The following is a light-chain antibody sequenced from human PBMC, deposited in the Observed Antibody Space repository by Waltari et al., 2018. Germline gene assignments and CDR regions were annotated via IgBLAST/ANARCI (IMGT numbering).Light chain of an antibody. CDR2: SNS. J-gene: IGLJ1*01. V-gene: IGLV1-40*01. CDR3: HSYATRLSSWGV. Sequence: QSVLTQPPSVSGAPGQRVTISCTGSSSNIGAAYEVHWYQQLPGTAPKLLIYSNSNRPAVAPARFPGSKSGSSASLSTTGLQTEDEAEYYCHSYATRLSSWGVFGTGTKVTVL. CDR1: SSNIGAAYE.